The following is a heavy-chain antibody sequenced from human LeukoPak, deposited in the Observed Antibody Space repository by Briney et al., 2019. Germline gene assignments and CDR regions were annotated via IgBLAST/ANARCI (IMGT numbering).Heavy chain of an antibody. V-gene: IGHV4-34*01. CDR3: ARGRDYVWGSYRLPFMH. Sequence: PSETLSLTCAVYGGSFSGYYWSWIRQPPGKGLEWIGEINHSGSTNYNPSLKSRVTISVDTSKNQFSLKLSSVTAADTAVYYCARGRDYVWGSYRLPFMHWGQGTLVTVSS. D-gene: IGHD3-16*02. CDR1: GGSFSGYY. CDR2: INHSGST. J-gene: IGHJ4*02.